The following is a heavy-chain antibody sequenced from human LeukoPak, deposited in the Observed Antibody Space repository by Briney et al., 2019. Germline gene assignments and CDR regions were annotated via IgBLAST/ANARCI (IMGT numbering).Heavy chain of an antibody. Sequence: GGSLRLSCAASGFTFSSYWMSWVRQAPGKGLEWVANIKQDGSEKYYVDSVKGRFTISRDNAKNSLYLQMNSLRAEDTAVYYCASLFGGSRGLGDYWGQGTLVTVSS. CDR3: ASLFGGSRGLGDY. J-gene: IGHJ4*02. CDR2: IKQDGSEK. V-gene: IGHV3-7*01. CDR1: GFTFSSYW. D-gene: IGHD4-23*01.